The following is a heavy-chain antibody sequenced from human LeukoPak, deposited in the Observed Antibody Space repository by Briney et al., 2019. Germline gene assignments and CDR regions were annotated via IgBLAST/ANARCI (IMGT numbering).Heavy chain of an antibody. Sequence: PGGSLRLSCAASGFTFSSYWMHWVRQAPGKGLVWVSRINSDGSSTSYADSVKGRFTISRDNAKNTLYLQISSLRAEDTAVYYCARDGYSSSWVNWFDPWGQGTLVTVSS. D-gene: IGHD6-13*01. V-gene: IGHV3-74*01. CDR2: INSDGSST. J-gene: IGHJ5*02. CDR3: ARDGYSSSWVNWFDP. CDR1: GFTFSSYW.